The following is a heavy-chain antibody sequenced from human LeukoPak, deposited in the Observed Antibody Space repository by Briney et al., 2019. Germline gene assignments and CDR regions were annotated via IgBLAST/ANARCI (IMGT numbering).Heavy chain of an antibody. V-gene: IGHV4-34*01. D-gene: IGHD3-10*01. J-gene: IGHJ4*02. CDR1: GWSFSAFH. CDR3: ASRPFLYGFRTYFDN. Sequence: SETLSLTCAVYGWSFSAFHWNWIRQSPAKGLEWLGEMKQSGTPRYNPSLQSRVTISVDKSKSQFSLNVRSVTAADTAVYYCASRPFLYGFRTYFDNWAQGTLVTVSS. CDR2: MKQSGTP.